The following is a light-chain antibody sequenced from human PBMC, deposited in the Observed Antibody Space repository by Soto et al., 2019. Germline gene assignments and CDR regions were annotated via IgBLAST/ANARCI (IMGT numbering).Light chain of an antibody. CDR1: RSVSSNY. J-gene: IGKJ2*01. CDR3: QQYVTSPYT. Sequence: EIVLTQSPGTLSLSPGERATLSCRASRSVSSNYLAWYQQKPGQAPRLLIYGASSRATGVPDRFSGSGSGPGFTLTISSLEPQDFALYYCQQYVTSPYTFGQGTKLEI. V-gene: IGKV3-20*01. CDR2: GAS.